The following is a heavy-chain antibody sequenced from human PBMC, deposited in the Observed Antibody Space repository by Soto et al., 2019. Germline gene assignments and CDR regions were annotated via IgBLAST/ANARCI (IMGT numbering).Heavy chain of an antibody. D-gene: IGHD2-15*01. Sequence: PLETLSLTCSVSGYSVTSSDYYWAWTRQPPGKGLEWIGSMFYSGLTYYNPSLKSRVTLSVDTSKNQFSVRPNSVTAADTAVYYCAPLSVSLSGPYGIHVWGQGTTVTVSS. J-gene: IGHJ6*02. CDR2: MFYSGLT. CDR1: GYSVTSSDYY. CDR3: APLSVSLSGPYGIHV. V-gene: IGHV4-39*01.